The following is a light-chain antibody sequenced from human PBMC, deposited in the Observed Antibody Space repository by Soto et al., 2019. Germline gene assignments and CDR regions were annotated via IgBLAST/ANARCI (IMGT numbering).Light chain of an antibody. CDR3: CSSGGSPTYV. Sequence: QSVLTQPASVSGSPGQSITISCTGTGSNVGSYKLVSWYQQHPGKAPKLMIFEVNKRPSGVSNRFSGSKSGNTASLTISGLKVEDEAVYYCCSSGGSPTYVFGTGTKVTVL. V-gene: IGLV2-23*02. J-gene: IGLJ1*01. CDR1: GSNVGSYKL. CDR2: EVN.